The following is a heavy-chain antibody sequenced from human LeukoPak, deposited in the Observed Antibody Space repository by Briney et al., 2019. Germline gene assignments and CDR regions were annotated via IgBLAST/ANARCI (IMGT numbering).Heavy chain of an antibody. V-gene: IGHV3-30*18. CDR1: GFTFSSYG. CDR2: ISYDGSNK. J-gene: IGHJ4*02. CDR3: AKGGSGPDY. D-gene: IGHD1-26*01. Sequence: GRSLRLSCAASGFTFSSYGMHWVRQAPGKGLEWVAVISYDGSNKYYADSVKGRFTISRDNSKNTLYLQMNSLRAEDTAAYYCAKGGSGPDYWGQGTLVTVSS.